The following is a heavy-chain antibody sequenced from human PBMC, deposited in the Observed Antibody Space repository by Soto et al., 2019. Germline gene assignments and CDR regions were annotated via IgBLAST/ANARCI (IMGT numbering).Heavy chain of an antibody. V-gene: IGHV4-59*01. CDR2: IYYSGST. J-gene: IGHJ5*02. Sequence: SETLSLTCTVSGGSISSYYWTWIRKPPGKGLEWIGYIYYSGSTNYNPSLKSRVTISVDTSKNQFSLKLSSVTAADTAVYYCARDNDCSGGSCYAKWFDPWGQGTLVTVSS. CDR1: GGSISSYY. CDR3: ARDNDCSGGSCYAKWFDP. D-gene: IGHD2-15*01.